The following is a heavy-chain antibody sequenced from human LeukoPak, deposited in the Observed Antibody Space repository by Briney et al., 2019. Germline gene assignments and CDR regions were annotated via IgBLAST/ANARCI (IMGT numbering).Heavy chain of an antibody. CDR1: GFALGDYV. Sequence: PGGSLRLSCAVSGFALGDYVLHWVRQAPGKVLEWVAGSSWNSDSLGYADSVMVRFTISRDNAKNSMYLEMNSLRAEDAAVYYCAKDGGGTNDYGDFFDYWGQGTLVTVSS. CDR2: SSWNSDSL. J-gene: IGHJ4*02. D-gene: IGHD4-17*01. CDR3: AKDGGGTNDYGDFFDY. V-gene: IGHV3-9*01.